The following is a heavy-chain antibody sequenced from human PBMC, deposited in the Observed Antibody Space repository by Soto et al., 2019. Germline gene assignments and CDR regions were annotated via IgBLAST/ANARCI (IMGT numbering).Heavy chain of an antibody. V-gene: IGHV1-3*01. CDR1: GYTFTSYA. Sequence: GASVKVSCKASGYTFTSYAMHWVRQAPGQRLEWMGWINAGNGNTKYSQKFQGRVTITRDTSASTAYMELSSLRSEDTAVYYCARGRAGMIVVVIDYWGQGTLVTVSS. CDR3: ARGRAGMIVVVIDY. D-gene: IGHD3-22*01. J-gene: IGHJ4*02. CDR2: INAGNGNT.